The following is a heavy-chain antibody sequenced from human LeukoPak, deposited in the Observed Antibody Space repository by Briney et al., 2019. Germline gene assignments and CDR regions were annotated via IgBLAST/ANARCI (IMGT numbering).Heavy chain of an antibody. J-gene: IGHJ4*02. Sequence: GGSLTLSCAASGFTFSSYAMSWVRQAPARGLEWVSSLRGDGETFYADSVKGRFTLSRDESRNTVHLHLNNLRIEDTAVYYCAKARGVSNADAVLWGQGTVVTVS. CDR2: LRGDGET. CDR1: GFTFSSYA. D-gene: IGHD1-1*01. CDR3: AKARGVSNADAVL. V-gene: IGHV3-23*01.